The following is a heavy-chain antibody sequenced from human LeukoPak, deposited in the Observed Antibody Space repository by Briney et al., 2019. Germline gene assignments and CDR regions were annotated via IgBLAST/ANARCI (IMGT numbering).Heavy chain of an antibody. CDR2: INPNSGVT. CDR1: GYTFTGYY. J-gene: IGHJ4*02. CDR3: ARALGYYGSGTPYFDY. Sequence: ASVKVSCKASGYTFTGYYLHWVRQAPGQGLEWVGWINPNSGVTNYAQKFQGRVSMTSDTSISTVYMELSRLRSDDTAVYYCARALGYYGSGTPYFDYWGQGALVVVSS. V-gene: IGHV1-2*02. D-gene: IGHD3-10*01.